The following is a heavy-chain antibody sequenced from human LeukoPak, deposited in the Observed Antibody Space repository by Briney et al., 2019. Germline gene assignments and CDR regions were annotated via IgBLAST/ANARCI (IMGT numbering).Heavy chain of an antibody. CDR1: GYSFTSYW. J-gene: IGHJ6*03. Sequence: PGESLKISCKGSGYSFTSYWIGWVRQMPGKGLEWMGIIYPGDSDTRYSPSFQGQVTISADKSISTAYLQWSSLKASDTAMYYCARLLAGSTRYYYYYMDVWGKGTTVTVSS. CDR2: IYPGDSDT. V-gene: IGHV5-51*01. D-gene: IGHD3-3*01. CDR3: ARLLAGSTRYYYYYMDV.